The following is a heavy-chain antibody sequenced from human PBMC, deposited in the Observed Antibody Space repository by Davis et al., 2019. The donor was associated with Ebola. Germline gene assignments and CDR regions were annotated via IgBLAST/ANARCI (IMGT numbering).Heavy chain of an antibody. CDR2: INSDGSFT. J-gene: IGHJ1*01. CDR3: ATLDNSGWDAESLQH. V-gene: IGHV3-74*01. Sequence: HTGGSLRLSCAASGVTFRSNWMQWVRQAPGKGLVWVSRINSDGSFTSYADSVKGRFTISRDNAKDTLFLQMNSLRADDTAVYYCATLDNSGWDAESLQHWGQGTLVTVSS. CDR1: GVTFRSNW. D-gene: IGHD6-19*01.